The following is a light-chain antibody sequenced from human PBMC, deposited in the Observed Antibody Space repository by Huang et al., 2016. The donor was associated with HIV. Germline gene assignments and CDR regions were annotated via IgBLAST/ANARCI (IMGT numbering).Light chain of an antibody. CDR3: HQYDDWPRT. CDR1: QSVNTN. V-gene: IGKV3-15*01. Sequence: EIVMTQSPATLPVSPGERATLSCRARQSVNTNLAWYQKKFGQAPRLLIYGASTRATGVPARFSGSGSGTNFTRSISGLQSEDFAVYYCHQYDDWPRTFGQGTKVEVK. J-gene: IGKJ1*01. CDR2: GAS.